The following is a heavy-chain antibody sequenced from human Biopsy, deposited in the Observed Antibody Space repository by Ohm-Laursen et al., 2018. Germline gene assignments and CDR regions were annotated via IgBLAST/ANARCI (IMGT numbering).Heavy chain of an antibody. CDR2: VCYSGST. Sequence: SETLSFTCSVSGGSISSRNHYWGWLRQPPGEGLEWIGHVCYSGSTFYNSSLESRVTVSVDTSKNQFHLRLTSMSASDTAVYYCARHSLDDFWSGAHYYFDYWGLGTLVTVPS. V-gene: IGHV4-39*01. CDR3: ARHSLDDFWSGAHYYFDY. J-gene: IGHJ4*02. D-gene: IGHD3-3*01. CDR1: GGSISSRNHY.